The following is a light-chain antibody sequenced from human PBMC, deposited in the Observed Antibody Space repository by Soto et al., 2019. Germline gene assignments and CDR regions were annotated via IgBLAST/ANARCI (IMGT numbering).Light chain of an antibody. CDR2: AAS. J-gene: IGKJ3*01. Sequence: EIVLTQSPGTLSLSPGERATLSCRASQSVSSSYLAWYQQKPGQAPRLLIYAASSRAAGIPDRFSGSGSGTDFTLTISSLEPADFALYYCQQYGSSPIFTFGHGTKVDFK. CDR1: QSVSSSY. V-gene: IGKV3-20*01. CDR3: QQYGSSPIFT.